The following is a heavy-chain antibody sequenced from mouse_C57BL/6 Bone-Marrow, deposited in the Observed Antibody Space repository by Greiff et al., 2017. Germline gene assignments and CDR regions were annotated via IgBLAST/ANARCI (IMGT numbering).Heavy chain of an antibody. CDR3: ASDHDGYLFAY. V-gene: IGHV5-4*01. J-gene: IGHJ3*01. Sequence: EVQGVESGGGLVKPGGSLKLSCAASGFTFSSYAMSWVRQTPEQRLEWVATISDGGSYTYYPDNVKGRFTISRDNAKNNLYLQMSQLKSDDTAMYYCASDHDGYLFAYWGQGTLVTVSA. D-gene: IGHD2-3*01. CDR1: GFTFSSYA. CDR2: ISDGGSYT.